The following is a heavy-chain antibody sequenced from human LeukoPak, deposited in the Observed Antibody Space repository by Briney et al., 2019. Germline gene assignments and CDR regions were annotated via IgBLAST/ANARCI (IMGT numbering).Heavy chain of an antibody. V-gene: IGHV1-2*02. CDR2: INPNSGGT. Sequence: ASVKVSCKASGYTFTSYYMHWVRQAPGQGLEWMGWINPNSGGTNYAQKFQGRVTMTRDTSISTAYMELSRLRSDDTAVYYCARGEDIVVVVAATEVSNWFDPWGQGTLVTVSS. D-gene: IGHD2-15*01. CDR1: GYTFTSYY. J-gene: IGHJ5*02. CDR3: ARGEDIVVVVAATEVSNWFDP.